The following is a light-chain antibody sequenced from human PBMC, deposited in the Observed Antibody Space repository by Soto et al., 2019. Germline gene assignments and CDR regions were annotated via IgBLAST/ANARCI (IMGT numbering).Light chain of an antibody. V-gene: IGKV4-1*01. Sequence: DIVMTQSPDSLAVSLGERATINCKSSQSFLYSSNNKNYSAWYQQKPGQPPKLLIYWASTRAPGVPDRFSGSGSGTDFSLTISRLQAGDLAVYYCQQYYSAPLTFGGGTKVAIK. CDR1: QSFLYSSNNKNY. J-gene: IGKJ4*01. CDR3: QQYYSAPLT. CDR2: WAS.